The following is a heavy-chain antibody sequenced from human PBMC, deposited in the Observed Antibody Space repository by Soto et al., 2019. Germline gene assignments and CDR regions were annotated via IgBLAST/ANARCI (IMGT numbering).Heavy chain of an antibody. V-gene: IGHV4-30-4*01. CDR3: GMVDMITFGGITGSNDAFDP. J-gene: IGHJ3*01. CDR1: GASISSGDYY. D-gene: IGHD3-16*01. CDR2: IYFSEST. Sequence: PSETLSLTCNVSGASISSGDYYWSWIRQPPGKGLEWIGYIYFSESTSYNPSLKSRVTISGDKSKNQFSLRVTSVTAADTAVYYCGMVDMITFGGITGSNDAFDPWGQGKMV.